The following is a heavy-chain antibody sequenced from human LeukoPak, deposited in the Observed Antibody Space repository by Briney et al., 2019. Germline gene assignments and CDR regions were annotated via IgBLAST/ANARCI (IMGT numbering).Heavy chain of an antibody. V-gene: IGHV1-69*13. Sequence: GASVKVSCKASGGTFSSYAISWVRQAPGQGLEWMGGIIPIFGTANYAQKSQGRVTITADESTSTAYMELSSLRSEDTAVYYCARGLGWFGESHDAFDIWGQGTMVTVSS. J-gene: IGHJ3*02. CDR2: IIPIFGTA. CDR1: GGTFSSYA. CDR3: ARGLGWFGESHDAFDI. D-gene: IGHD3-10*01.